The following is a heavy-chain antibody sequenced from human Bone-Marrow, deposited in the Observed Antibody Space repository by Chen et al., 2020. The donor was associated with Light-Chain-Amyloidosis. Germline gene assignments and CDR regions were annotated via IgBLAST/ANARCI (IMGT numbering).Heavy chain of an antibody. V-gene: IGHV3-30*03. CDR3: ARERDGRGLDY. J-gene: IGHJ4*02. D-gene: IGHD3-10*01. Sequence: VESGGGVVRLGRPLGLSCAALGFTSSSYALYWVRQAPGKGLEWLAFISYDGSRVSYAGSLKGRFTISRDQSKRKLYLQMNSLGPEDTALYYCARERDGRGLDYWGQGTLVSVST. CDR1: GFTSSSYA. CDR2: ISYDGSRV.